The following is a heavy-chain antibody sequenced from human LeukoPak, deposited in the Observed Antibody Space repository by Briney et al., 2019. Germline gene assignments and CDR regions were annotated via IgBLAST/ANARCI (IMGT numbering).Heavy chain of an antibody. J-gene: IGHJ4*02. V-gene: IGHV4-31*03. Sequence: SETLSLTCTVSGGSISSGGYYWSWIRQHPGKGLEWIGYIYYSGSTYYNPSLKSRVTISVDTSNNQFSLKLSSVTAADTAVYYCARVGEVVVVPAAPSHFDYWGQGTLVTVSS. CDR2: IYYSGST. CDR3: ARVGEVVVVPAAPSHFDY. D-gene: IGHD2-2*01. CDR1: GGSISSGGYY.